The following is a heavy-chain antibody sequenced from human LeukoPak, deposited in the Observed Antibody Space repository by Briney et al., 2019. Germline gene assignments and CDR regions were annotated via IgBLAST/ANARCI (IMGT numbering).Heavy chain of an antibody. J-gene: IGHJ5*02. CDR2: ISSSGSTI. CDR3: ARGASGIGGIRFDP. V-gene: IGHV3-48*03. Sequence: GGSLRLSCAASGFTFSSYEMNWVRQAPGKGLEWVSYISSSGSTIYYADSVKGRFTISRDNAKNSLYLQMNSLRAEDTAVYYCARGASGIGGIRFDPWGQGTLVTVSS. D-gene: IGHD3-10*01. CDR1: GFTFSSYE.